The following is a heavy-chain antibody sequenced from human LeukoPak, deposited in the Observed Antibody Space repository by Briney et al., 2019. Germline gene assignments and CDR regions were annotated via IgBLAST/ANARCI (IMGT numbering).Heavy chain of an antibody. CDR2: IYPGDSDA. CDR1: GYSFTSYW. CDR3: ARRFFTSSSWYPSYHLDH. V-gene: IGHV5-51*01. J-gene: IGHJ4*02. D-gene: IGHD6-13*01. Sequence: GESLKISCKGSGYSFTSYWIGWVRQMPGKGLEWVGIIYPGDSDATYSPSFQGHVTISVDYSISTAYLQWSSLRASDTAIYYCARRFFTSSSWYPSYHLDHWGQGTLVTVSS.